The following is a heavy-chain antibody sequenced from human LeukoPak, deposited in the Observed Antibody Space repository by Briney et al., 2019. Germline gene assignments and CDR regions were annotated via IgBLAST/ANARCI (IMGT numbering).Heavy chain of an antibody. CDR1: GGTFSSYA. CDR2: IIPIFGTA. CDR3: AREYGSGTLRPGYYFDY. J-gene: IGHJ4*02. D-gene: IGHD3-10*01. V-gene: IGHV1-69*05. Sequence: ASVKVSCKASGGTFSSYAISWVRQAPGQGLEWMGGIIPIFGTANYAQKFQGRVTITTDESTSTAYMELSSLRSEDTAVYYCAREYGSGTLRPGYYFDYWGQGTLVTVSP.